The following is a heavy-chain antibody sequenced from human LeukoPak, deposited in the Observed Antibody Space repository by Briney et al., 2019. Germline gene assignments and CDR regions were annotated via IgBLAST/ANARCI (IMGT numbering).Heavy chain of an antibody. CDR2: ISGSGGST. CDR3: AKVTGIAAAGTLWFDP. Sequence: GGSLRLSCAASGFTFSSYAMSWVRQAPGKGLEWVSAISGSGGSTYYADSVKGRFTITRDNSKNTLYLQMNSLRAEDTAVYYCAKVTGIAAAGTLWFDPWGQGTLVTVSS. D-gene: IGHD6-13*01. CDR1: GFTFSSYA. J-gene: IGHJ5*02. V-gene: IGHV3-23*01.